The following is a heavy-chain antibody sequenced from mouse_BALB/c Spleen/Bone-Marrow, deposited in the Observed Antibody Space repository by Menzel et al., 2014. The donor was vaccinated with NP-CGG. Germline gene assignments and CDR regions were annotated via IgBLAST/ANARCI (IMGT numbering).Heavy chain of an antibody. V-gene: IGHV1-77*01. J-gene: IGHJ4*01. CDR3: ARLDGNYRYAMDY. CDR2: IYPGSGST. Sequence: LQESGPELVKPGASVKMSCKASGYTFTDYVITWVKQRTGQGLEWIGEIYPGSGSTYYNEEFKGKATLTADKSSNTAYMQLGSLTSEDSAVYFCARLDGNYRYAMDYWGQGTSATVSS. CDR1: GYTFTDYV. D-gene: IGHD2-1*01.